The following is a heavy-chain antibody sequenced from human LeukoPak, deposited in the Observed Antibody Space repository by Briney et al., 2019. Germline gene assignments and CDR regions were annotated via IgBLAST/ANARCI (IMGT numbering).Heavy chain of an antibody. CDR1: GGTFSNHA. CDR3: ARVGPWVNPDYYYYYMDV. D-gene: IGHD1-14*01. J-gene: IGHJ6*03. Sequence: SVKVSCKASGGTFSNHAVSWVRQAPGQGLEWMGGIIPIFGTANYAQKFQGRVTITADESTSTACMELSSLRSEDTAVYYCARVGPWVNPDYYYYYMDVWGKGTTVTVSS. CDR2: IIPIFGTA. V-gene: IGHV1-69*13.